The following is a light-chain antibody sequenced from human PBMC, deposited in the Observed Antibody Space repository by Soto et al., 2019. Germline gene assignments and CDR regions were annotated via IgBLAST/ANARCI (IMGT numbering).Light chain of an antibody. CDR1: QSISSY. Sequence: DIQMTQSPSSLSASVGDRVTITCRASQSISSYLNWYQQKPGKAPKLLIYAASSLQSGVPSRFSGSGSGTDFTLNISSLQAADFATYYCQLSYSTPLTFGGGTKVETK. CDR3: QLSYSTPLT. J-gene: IGKJ4*01. CDR2: AAS. V-gene: IGKV1-39*01.